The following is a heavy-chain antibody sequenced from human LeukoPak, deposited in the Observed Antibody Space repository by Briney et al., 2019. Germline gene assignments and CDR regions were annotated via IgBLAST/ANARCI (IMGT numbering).Heavy chain of an antibody. Sequence: PGGSLRLSCAVSGFIFGDYGMSWVRQAPGKGLECVSTMNWNSGSTGYADSVKGRFTISRDNAKNSLYLQMNSLRAEDTAVYYCARDSGITGTALDYWGQGTLVTVSS. CDR1: GFIFGDYG. CDR3: ARDSGITGTALDY. V-gene: IGHV3-20*04. J-gene: IGHJ4*02. CDR2: MNWNSGST. D-gene: IGHD1-7*01.